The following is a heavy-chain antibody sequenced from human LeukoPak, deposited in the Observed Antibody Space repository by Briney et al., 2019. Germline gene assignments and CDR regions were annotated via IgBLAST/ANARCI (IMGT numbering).Heavy chain of an antibody. CDR2: ISSDGNRE. Sequence: GGSLRLSRAASGFTFSSYEMNWVRQAPGRGLEWVSYISSDGNREYYADSVRGRFTISRDNARNSLDLQMSSLTAADTAFYYCARSSILNAFEMWGQGTMVTVSS. CDR1: GFTFSSYE. D-gene: IGHD6-6*01. CDR3: ARSSILNAFEM. J-gene: IGHJ3*02. V-gene: IGHV3-48*03.